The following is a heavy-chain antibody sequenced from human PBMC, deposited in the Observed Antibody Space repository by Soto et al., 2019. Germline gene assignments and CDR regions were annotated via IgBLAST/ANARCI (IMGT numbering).Heavy chain of an antibody. V-gene: IGHV4-30-4*01. Sequence: QVQLQESGPGLVKPSQTLSLTCTVSGGSISSGDYYWSWIRQPPGKGLEWIGYIYYSGSTYYNPSLKSRVTISVDTSKNQFSLKLGSVTAADTAVYYCARDGHDFWSGYQHWFDPWGQGTLVTVSS. D-gene: IGHD3-3*01. CDR1: GGSISSGDYY. J-gene: IGHJ5*02. CDR2: IYYSGST. CDR3: ARDGHDFWSGYQHWFDP.